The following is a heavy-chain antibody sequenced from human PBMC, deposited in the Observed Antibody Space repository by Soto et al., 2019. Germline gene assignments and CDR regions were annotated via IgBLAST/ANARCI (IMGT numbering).Heavy chain of an antibody. CDR1: GYTLTDLS. CDR2: FDPEDGET. Sequence: GASAKVSCKVSGYTLTDLSMHWVRQAPGKGLEWMGGFDPEDGETIYAQKFQGRVTMTEDTSTDTAYMELSSLRSEDTAVYYCATGYSSSGYYFDYWGQGTLVTVSS. CDR3: ATGYSSSGYYFDY. J-gene: IGHJ4*02. D-gene: IGHD6-13*01. V-gene: IGHV1-24*01.